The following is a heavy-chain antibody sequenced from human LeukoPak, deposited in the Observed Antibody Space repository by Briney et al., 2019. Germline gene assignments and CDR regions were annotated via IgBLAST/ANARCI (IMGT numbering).Heavy chain of an antibody. CDR3: ARSNPNWFDP. CDR2: MNPNSGNT. J-gene: IGHJ5*02. Sequence: ASVKVSCKASGYTFTGYYMHWVRQAPGQGLEWMGWMNPNSGNTGYAQKFQGRVTMTRNTSISTAYMELSSLRSEDTAVHYCARSNPNWFDPWGQGTLVTVSS. D-gene: IGHD4-4*01. CDR1: GYTFTGYY. V-gene: IGHV1-8*02.